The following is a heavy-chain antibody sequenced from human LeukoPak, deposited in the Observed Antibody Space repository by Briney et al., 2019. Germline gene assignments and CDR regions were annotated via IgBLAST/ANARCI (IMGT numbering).Heavy chain of an antibody. J-gene: IGHJ4*02. CDR1: GFTFRSYG. D-gene: IGHD6-13*01. Sequence: GGSLRLSCVASGFTFRSYGMHWVRQAPGKGLEWVAVIADDGSDKYYADSVKGRFTISRDNSKNTLYLQMNSLRAEDTAVYYCAKSAFGHSSNWYYFDYWGQGTLVTVSS. CDR3: AKSAFGHSSNWYYFDY. V-gene: IGHV3-30*18. CDR2: IADDGSDK.